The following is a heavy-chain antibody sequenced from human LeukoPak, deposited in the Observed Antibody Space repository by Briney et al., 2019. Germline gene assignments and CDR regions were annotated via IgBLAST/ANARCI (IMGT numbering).Heavy chain of an antibody. Sequence: SETLSLTCAVYGGSFSGYYWSWIRQPPGKGLEWIGEIYPSGSTNSNPSLKSRITISIDGSKNQFSLNLNSVTAADTAVYYCARNGAYSIDYWGQGTLVTVSS. CDR3: ARNGAYSIDY. CDR2: IYPSGST. D-gene: IGHD4-17*01. CDR1: GGSFSGYY. J-gene: IGHJ4*02. V-gene: IGHV4-34*01.